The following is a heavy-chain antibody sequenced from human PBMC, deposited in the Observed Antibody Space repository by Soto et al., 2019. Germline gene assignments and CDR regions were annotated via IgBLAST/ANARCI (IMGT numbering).Heavy chain of an antibody. J-gene: IGHJ6*02. V-gene: IGHV4-59*01. CDR2: IYYSGST. D-gene: IGHD5-12*01. Sequence: TLSLTCTVSGGSISSYYWSWIRQPPGKGLEWIGYIYYSGSTNYNPSLKSRVTISVDTSKNQFSLKLSSVTAADTAVYYCARIRGYSYMDYYYYYGMDVWGQGTTVTVYS. CDR1: GGSISSYY. CDR3: ARIRGYSYMDYYYYYGMDV.